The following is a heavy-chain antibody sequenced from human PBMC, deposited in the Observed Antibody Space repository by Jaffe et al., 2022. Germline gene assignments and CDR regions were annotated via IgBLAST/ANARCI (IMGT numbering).Heavy chain of an antibody. CDR1: GFTFSRYG. CDR2: IRYDGSKQ. J-gene: IGHJ4*02. CDR3: AKVIQGHVIAAADY. V-gene: IGHV3-30*02. Sequence: QVQLVESGGGVVQPGGSLRLSCAASGFTFSRYGMHWVRQAPGKGLEWVTFIRYDGSKQYYVDSVKGRFTISRDNSKNTLYLQMNSLRGEDTAVYYCAKVIQGHVIAAADYWGQGTLVTVSS. D-gene: IGHD6-13*01.